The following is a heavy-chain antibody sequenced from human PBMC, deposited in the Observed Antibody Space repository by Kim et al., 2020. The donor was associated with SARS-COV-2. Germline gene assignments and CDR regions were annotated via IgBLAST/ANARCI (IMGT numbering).Heavy chain of an antibody. CDR1: GGSISSSNW. V-gene: IGHV4-4*02. Sequence: SETLSLTCAVSGGSISSSNWWSWVRQPPGKGLEWIGEIYHSGSTNYNPSLKSRVTISVDKSKNQFSLKLSSVTAADTAVYYCATYRGRDRALYYYYGMDVWGQGTTVTVAS. CDR3: ATYRGRDRALYYYYGMDV. CDR2: IYHSGST. J-gene: IGHJ6*02.